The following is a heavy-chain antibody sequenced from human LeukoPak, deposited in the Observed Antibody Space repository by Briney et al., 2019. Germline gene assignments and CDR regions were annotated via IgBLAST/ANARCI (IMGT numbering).Heavy chain of an antibody. J-gene: IGHJ4*02. Sequence: SETLSLTCTVSGGSISSSSYYWGWIRQPPGKGLEWIVSIYYSGSTYYNPSLKSRVTISVDTSKNQFSLKLSSVTAADTAVYYCAVQNYDFWSGTLDYWGQGTLVTVSS. V-gene: IGHV4-39*01. CDR2: IYYSGST. D-gene: IGHD3-3*01. CDR1: GGSISSSSYY. CDR3: AVQNYDFWSGTLDY.